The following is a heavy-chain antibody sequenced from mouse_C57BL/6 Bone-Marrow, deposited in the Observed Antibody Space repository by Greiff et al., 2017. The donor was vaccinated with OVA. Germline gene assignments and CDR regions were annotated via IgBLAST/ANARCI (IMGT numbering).Heavy chain of an antibody. Sequence: VQLQQPGAELVRPGTSVKLSCKASGYTFTSYWMHWVKQRPGQGLEWIGVIDPSDSYTNYNQKFKGKATLTVDKSSSTAYMELRSLTSEDSAVYYCARGELRSFDYWGQGTTLTVSS. J-gene: IGHJ2*01. CDR1: GYTFTSYW. CDR3: ARGELRSFDY. CDR2: IDPSDSYT. V-gene: IGHV1-59*01. D-gene: IGHD1-1*01.